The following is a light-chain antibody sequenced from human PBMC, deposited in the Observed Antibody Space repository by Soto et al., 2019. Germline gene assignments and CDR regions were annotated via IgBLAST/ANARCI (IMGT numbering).Light chain of an antibody. CDR2: DSN. Sequence: VLTQSPATLSLSPGERATLSCRASQSIHTSLAWYQQKPGQPPRLVVYDSNLRANGVPDRFGGSRSGTEFTHTINNLEPEDFAVYYCQQRNVWPPITVGQGTRLEI. CDR1: QSIHTS. J-gene: IGKJ5*01. V-gene: IGKV3-11*01. CDR3: QQRNVWPPIT.